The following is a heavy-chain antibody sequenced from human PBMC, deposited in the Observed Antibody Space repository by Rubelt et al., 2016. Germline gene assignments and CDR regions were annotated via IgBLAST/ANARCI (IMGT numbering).Heavy chain of an antibody. D-gene: IGHD1-14*01. J-gene: IGHJ4*02. CDR1: GGSFSGYY. CDR3: ARGRKPDY. Sequence: QVQLQQWGAGLLKPSETLSLTCAVYGGSFSGYYWNWIRQPPGKGLEWIGEINHSGSTNYNPSLKSRVTISVDTSKNHYSLKLSSVTAADTAVYYCARGRKPDYWGQGTLVTVSS. CDR2: INHSGST. V-gene: IGHV4-34*01.